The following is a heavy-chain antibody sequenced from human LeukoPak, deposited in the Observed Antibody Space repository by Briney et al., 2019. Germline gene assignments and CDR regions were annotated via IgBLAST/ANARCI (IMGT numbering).Heavy chain of an antibody. J-gene: IGHJ6*03. CDR2: ISAYNGNT. D-gene: IGHD3-22*01. V-gene: IGHV1-18*01. CDR1: GYTFTSYG. CDR3: ARVEGSEYYYDSSGLYYYYYMDV. Sequence: ASVKVSCKASGYTFTSYGISWVRQAPGQGLEWMGWISAYNGNTNYAQKLQGRVTMTTETSTDTAYMELTSLSSDDTAVYSCARVEGSEYYYDSSGLYYYYYMDVWGKGTTVTVSS.